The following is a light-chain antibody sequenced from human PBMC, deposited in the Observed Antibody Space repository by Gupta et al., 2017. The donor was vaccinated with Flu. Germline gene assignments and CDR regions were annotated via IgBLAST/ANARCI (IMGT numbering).Light chain of an antibody. Sequence: VMTQSPATLSVSPGERATLSCRASQSVSSNLAWYLQKPGQAPRLLIYGASTRATGIPARFSGSGSGTEFTLTINSLQSEDFAVYYCQQYNKWPPLTFGGGTKVEIK. J-gene: IGKJ4*01. CDR3: QQYNKWPPLT. CDR2: GAS. V-gene: IGKV3-15*01. CDR1: QSVSSN.